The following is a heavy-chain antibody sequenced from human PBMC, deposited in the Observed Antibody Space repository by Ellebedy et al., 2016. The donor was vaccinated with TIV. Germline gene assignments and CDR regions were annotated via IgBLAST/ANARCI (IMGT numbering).Heavy chain of an antibody. J-gene: IGHJ3*02. CDR2: IIGSSDYI. Sequence: PGGSLRLSCAASGLTFSSHAMSWVRQAPGKGLEWVSSIIGSSDYIYYAGSVTGRFTISRDNAKNSLYLQMNSLRAEDTAVYYCAMIDGFDIWGQGTMVTVSS. CDR1: GLTFSSHA. CDR3: AMIDGFDI. V-gene: IGHV3-21*01.